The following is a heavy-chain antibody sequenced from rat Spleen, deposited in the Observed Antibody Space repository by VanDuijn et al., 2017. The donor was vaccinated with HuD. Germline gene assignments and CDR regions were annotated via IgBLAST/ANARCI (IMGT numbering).Heavy chain of an antibody. D-gene: IGHD1-1*01. CDR3: AREGIYYSGDFDY. Sequence: QVQLKESGPGLVQPSQTLSLTCTVSGFSLTSYNVHWVRQPTGKGLEWMGIIWTGGSTDDNSALKSRLSISRDTSKSQVFLKMNSLQTEDIGTYYCAREGIYYSGDFDYWGQGVMVTVSS. CDR2: IWTGGST. J-gene: IGHJ2*01. CDR1: GFSLTSYN. V-gene: IGHV2-30*01.